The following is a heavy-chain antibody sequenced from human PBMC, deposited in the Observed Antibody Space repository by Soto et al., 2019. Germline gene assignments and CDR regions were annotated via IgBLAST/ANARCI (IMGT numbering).Heavy chain of an antibody. CDR3: ARGSRHYSSSSVNYYYGMDV. Sequence: PGGSLRLSCAASGFTFSSYDMHWVRQATGKGLEWVSAIGTAGDPYYPGSVKGRFTISRENATNSLYLQMNSLRAGDTAVYYCARGSRHYSSSSVNYYYGMDVWGQGTTVTVSS. D-gene: IGHD6-6*01. CDR1: GFTFSSYD. V-gene: IGHV3-13*05. CDR2: IGTAGDP. J-gene: IGHJ6*02.